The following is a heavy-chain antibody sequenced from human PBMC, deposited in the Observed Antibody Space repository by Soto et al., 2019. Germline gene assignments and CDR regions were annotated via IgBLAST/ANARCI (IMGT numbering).Heavy chain of an antibody. CDR3: AKDRRVAL. CDR1: GFTFSSYS. D-gene: IGHD2-15*01. CDR2: IKQDGSDK. V-gene: IGHV3-7*04. J-gene: IGHJ4*02. Sequence: LRLSCAASGFTFSSYSMSWVRQAPGKGLEWVANIKQDGSDKYYVDSVKGRFTISRDNAKNSLYLQMNSLSAEDTAVYYCAKDRRVALWGQGTLVTVSS.